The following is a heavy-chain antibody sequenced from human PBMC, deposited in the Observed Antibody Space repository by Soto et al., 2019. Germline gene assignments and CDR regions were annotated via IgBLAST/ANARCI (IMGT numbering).Heavy chain of an antibody. V-gene: IGHV3-30*18. CDR2: ISYDGSNK. Sequence: PGGSLRLSCAASGFTFSSYGMHWVRQAPGKGLEWAAVISYDGSNKYYADSVKGRFTISRDNSKNTLYLQMNSLRAEDTAVYYCAKDRGFRDYYDSSGYKYYYYYYGMDVWGQGTTVTVSS. J-gene: IGHJ6*02. CDR1: GFTFSSYG. CDR3: AKDRGFRDYYDSSGYKYYYYYYGMDV. D-gene: IGHD3-22*01.